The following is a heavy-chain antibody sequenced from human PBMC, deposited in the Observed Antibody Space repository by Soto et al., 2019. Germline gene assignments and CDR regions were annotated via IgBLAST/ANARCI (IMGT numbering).Heavy chain of an antibody. V-gene: IGHV3-30*18. Sequence: PSXLACAASGFTISRYDLHWVRQAPVKELEWVALVSYNGRKEYYADSVKGRFSISRDNSKNTLYVQMNTLRDEDTAVYYWAKDSLRGEVPAALDFDYWGRGTLVTVSS. J-gene: IGHJ4*02. CDR3: AKDSLRGEVPAALDFDY. D-gene: IGHD2-2*01. CDR2: VSYNGRKE. CDR1: GFTISRYD.